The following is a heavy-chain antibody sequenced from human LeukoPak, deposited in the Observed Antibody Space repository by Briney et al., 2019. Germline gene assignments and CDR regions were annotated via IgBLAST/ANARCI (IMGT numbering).Heavy chain of an antibody. CDR3: ARDPRSMTTPWFDP. CDR1: GGSISSYY. V-gene: IGHV4-59*12. D-gene: IGHD4-17*01. Sequence: SETLSLTCTVSGGSISSYYWSWIRQPPGKGLEWIGYIYYSGSTNYNPSLKSRVTISVDTSKNQFSLKLSSVTAADTAVYYCARDPRSMTTPWFDPWGQGTLVTVSS. CDR2: IYYSGST. J-gene: IGHJ5*02.